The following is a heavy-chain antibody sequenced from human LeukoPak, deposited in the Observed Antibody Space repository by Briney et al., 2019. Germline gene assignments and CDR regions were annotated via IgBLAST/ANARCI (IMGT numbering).Heavy chain of an antibody. V-gene: IGHV3-15*01. CDR3: TTDPRYSSGWFTPEGWYFDL. J-gene: IGHJ2*01. Sequence: PGGSLRLSCAASGFTFSNAWMSWVRQAPGKGLEWVGRIKSKTDGGTTDYAAPVKGRFTISRDDSKNTLYLQMNSLKTEDTAVYYCTTDPRYSSGWFTPEGWYFDLWGRGTLVTVSS. D-gene: IGHD6-19*01. CDR2: IKSKTDGGTT. CDR1: GFTFSNAW.